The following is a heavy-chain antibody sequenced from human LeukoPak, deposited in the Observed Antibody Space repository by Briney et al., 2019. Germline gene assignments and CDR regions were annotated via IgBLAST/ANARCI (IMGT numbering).Heavy chain of an antibody. CDR2: ISSSGSAI. J-gene: IGHJ4*02. D-gene: IGHD2-2*01. Sequence: GGSLRLSCSASGFTFSSYVMNWVRQAPAKGLEWVSYISSSGSAIYDADTVNGRFTISRDNAKNSLYLQMNSLRAEDTAVYYCARDYASDYWGQGTLVTVCS. CDR3: ARDYASDY. V-gene: IGHV3-48*03. CDR1: GFTFSSYV.